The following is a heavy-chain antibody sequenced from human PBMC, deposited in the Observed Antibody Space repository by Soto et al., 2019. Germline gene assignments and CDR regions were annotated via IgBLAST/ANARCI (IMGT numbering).Heavy chain of an antibody. Sequence: QVQLQESGSGLVKPSQSLSLTCTVSGVSLNTADTWWSWIRQSPGKGLEFIGYYHSGGSTYYDASFRSLVIISADTSNSQLSRKLSSVTGADTAVYFCVRSRQMESGNDYGLDVWGQGTTVTVSS. CDR2: YHSGGST. CDR1: GVSLNTADTW. CDR3: VRSRQMESGNDYGLDV. J-gene: IGHJ6*02. D-gene: IGHD1-1*01. V-gene: IGHV4-30-4*01.